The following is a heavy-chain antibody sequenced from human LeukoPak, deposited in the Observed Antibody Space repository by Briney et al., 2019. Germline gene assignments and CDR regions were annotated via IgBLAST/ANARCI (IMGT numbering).Heavy chain of an antibody. V-gene: IGHV1-69*13. Sequence: SVKVSCKASGGTFSSYAISWVRQAPGQGLEWMGGIIPIFGTARYAQKFQGRVTITADESTRTAYMELGSLRSEDTAVYYCARVTNDFWSGYYNYWGQGTLVTVSS. J-gene: IGHJ4*02. CDR2: IIPIFGTA. D-gene: IGHD3-3*01. CDR3: ARVTNDFWSGYYNY. CDR1: GGTFSSYA.